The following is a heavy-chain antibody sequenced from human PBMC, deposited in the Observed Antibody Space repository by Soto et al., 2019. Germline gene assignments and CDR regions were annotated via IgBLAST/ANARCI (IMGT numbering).Heavy chain of an antibody. CDR1: GFTFSSYT. V-gene: IGHV3-23*01. Sequence: VGSLRLSGSASGFTFSSYTMHWVRKAPGKGLECVSAISGGGSSTYYADSVKGRFTISRDNSKNTLYLQMNSLRAEDTAVYYCAKGRIAVAGTSFDYWGQGTLATVSS. D-gene: IGHD6-19*01. J-gene: IGHJ4*02. CDR2: ISGGGSST. CDR3: AKGRIAVAGTSFDY.